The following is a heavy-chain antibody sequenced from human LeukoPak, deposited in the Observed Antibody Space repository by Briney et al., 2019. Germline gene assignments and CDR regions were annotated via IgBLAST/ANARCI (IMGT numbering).Heavy chain of an antibody. V-gene: IGHV1-69*13. CDR1: GYTFTSYG. J-gene: IGHJ4*02. CDR3: ARIVVPAAIGGHFDY. CDR2: IIPIFGTA. D-gene: IGHD2-2*02. Sequence: SVKVSCKASGYTFTSYGISWVRQAPGQGLEWMGGIIPIFGTANYAQKFQGRVTITADESTSTAYMELSSLRSEDTAVYYCARIVVPAAIGGHFDYWGQGTLVTVSS.